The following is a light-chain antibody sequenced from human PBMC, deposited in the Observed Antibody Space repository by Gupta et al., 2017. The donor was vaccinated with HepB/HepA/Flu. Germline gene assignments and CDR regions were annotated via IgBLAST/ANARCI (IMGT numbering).Light chain of an antibody. Sequence: DIQIPHSPSSLSASLAGRLPITCRASQSIRTYLNWYQHKPGKAPKVLIYAASSLQSGVPSRFSGSGSGTDFTLTISSLQPEDFATYYCQQTYSPPRTFGPGTKVDIK. J-gene: IGKJ3*01. V-gene: IGKV1-39*01. CDR2: AAS. CDR1: QSIRTY. CDR3: QQTYSPPRT.